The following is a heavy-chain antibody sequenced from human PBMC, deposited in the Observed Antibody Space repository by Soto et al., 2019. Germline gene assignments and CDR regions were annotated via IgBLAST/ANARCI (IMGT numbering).Heavy chain of an antibody. CDR2: INAGNGNT. CDR1: GSTFTSYA. V-gene: IGHV1-3*01. CDR3: ARVHNWNFENWFDP. Sequence: ASVKVSCKASGSTFTSYAMHWVRQAPGQRLEWMGWINAGNGNTKYSQKFQGRVTITRDTSASTAYMELSSLRSEDTAVYYCARVHNWNFENWFDPWGQGTLVTVSS. D-gene: IGHD1-7*01. J-gene: IGHJ5*02.